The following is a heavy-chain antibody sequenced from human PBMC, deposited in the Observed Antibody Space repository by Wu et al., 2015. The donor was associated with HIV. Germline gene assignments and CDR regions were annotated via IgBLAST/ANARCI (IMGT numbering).Heavy chain of an antibody. D-gene: IGHD6-19*01. Sequence: QGQLVQSGAEVKKPGSSVKITCKASGDGFTSYAVSWVRQAPGQGLEWMGGINPLFGTTKHTQKFQDRVTFTTDESKTTAYMELNSLRSEDSAVYYCAINTDAVATSLYSMGVWGQGTTVTVSS. CDR2: INPLFGTT. CDR1: GDGFTSYA. J-gene: IGHJ6*02. V-gene: IGHV1-69*05. CDR3: AINTDAVATSLYSMGV.